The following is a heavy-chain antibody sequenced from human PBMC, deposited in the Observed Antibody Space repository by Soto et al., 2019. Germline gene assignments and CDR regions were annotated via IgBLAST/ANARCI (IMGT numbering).Heavy chain of an antibody. Sequence: QVQLQESGPGLVKPSETLSLTCTVSGGSINSYYWGWIRQPPGKGLESIGYISYSGYTNYNPSLTSRVTTSVDTSKNQFSLKRTSVTAADTAVYYCTRDREGAVAGTLHYWGQGTLVTVSS. J-gene: IGHJ4*02. CDR2: ISYSGYT. V-gene: IGHV4-59*01. CDR3: TRDREGAVAGTLHY. CDR1: GGSINSYY. D-gene: IGHD6-19*01.